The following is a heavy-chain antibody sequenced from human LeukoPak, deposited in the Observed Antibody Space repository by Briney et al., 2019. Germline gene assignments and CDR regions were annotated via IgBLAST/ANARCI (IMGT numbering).Heavy chain of an antibody. J-gene: IGHJ4*02. CDR3: ARQRRGYSYGWNDY. D-gene: IGHD5-18*01. CDR1: GGSISSSSYY. V-gene: IGHV4-39*01. CDR2: IYYSGST. Sequence: SETLSLTCTVSGGSISSSSYYWGWIRQPPGKGLEWIGSIYYSGSTYYNPSLKSRVTISVDTSKNQFSLKLSSVTAADTAVYYWARQRRGYSYGWNDYWGQGTLVTVSS.